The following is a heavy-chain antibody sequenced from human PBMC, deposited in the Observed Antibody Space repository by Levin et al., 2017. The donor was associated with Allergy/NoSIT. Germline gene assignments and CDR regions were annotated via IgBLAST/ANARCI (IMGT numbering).Heavy chain of an antibody. D-gene: IGHD2-2*01. CDR1: GYTFSDDY. CDR2: IDPTRGAT. Sequence: ASVKVSCSVSGYTFSDDYIHWIRQTPGQGLEWIGWIDPTRGATQFAEKFHARVVLTRDSSISTAYMELGKLRSDDTALYYCARGGATSNDYWGQGTLVTVSS. CDR3: ARGGATSNDY. J-gene: IGHJ4*02. V-gene: IGHV1-2*02.